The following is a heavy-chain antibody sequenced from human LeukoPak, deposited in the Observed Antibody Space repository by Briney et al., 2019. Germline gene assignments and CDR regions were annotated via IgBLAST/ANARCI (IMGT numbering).Heavy chain of an antibody. CDR3: ARRVATIGHFDY. V-gene: IGHV4-61*05. D-gene: IGHD5-24*01. CDR1: GGSISSSSYY. CDR2: IYSSGGT. Sequence: SETLSLTCTVSGGSISSSSYYWGWIRQPPGKGLEWIGYIYSSGGTNYNPSLKSRVTISVDTSKNQFSLKLSSVTAADAAVYYCARRVATIGHFDYWGQGTLVTVSS. J-gene: IGHJ4*02.